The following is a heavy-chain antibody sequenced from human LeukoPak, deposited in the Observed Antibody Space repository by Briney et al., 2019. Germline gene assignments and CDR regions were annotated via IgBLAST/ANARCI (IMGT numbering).Heavy chain of an antibody. J-gene: IGHJ6*03. D-gene: IGHD3-3*01. CDR2: IIPIFGTA. CDR3: ARGVWSDFGVAYYYYYYMDV. Sequence: GCSVKVSCKASGGTFGSYAISWVRQAPGQGLEWMGGIIPIFGTANYAHKFQGRVTITADESTSTAYMELSSLRSEDTAGYYCARGVWSDFGVAYYYYYYMDVWGKGTTVTVSS. V-gene: IGHV1-69*01. CDR1: GGTFGSYA.